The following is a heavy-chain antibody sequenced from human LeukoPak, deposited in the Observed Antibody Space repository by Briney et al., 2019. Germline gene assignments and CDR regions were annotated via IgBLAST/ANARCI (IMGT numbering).Heavy chain of an antibody. CDR2: ISYDGSNK. J-gene: IGHJ3*02. CDR1: GFTFSSYG. Sequence: PGTSLRLSCAASGFTFSSYGMHWVRQAPGKGLEWVAVISYDGSNKYYADSVKGRFTISRDNSKNTLYLQMNSLRAEDTAVYYCAKAPYSGSYGNAFDIWGQGTMVTVSS. D-gene: IGHD1-26*01. V-gene: IGHV3-30*18. CDR3: AKAPYSGSYGNAFDI.